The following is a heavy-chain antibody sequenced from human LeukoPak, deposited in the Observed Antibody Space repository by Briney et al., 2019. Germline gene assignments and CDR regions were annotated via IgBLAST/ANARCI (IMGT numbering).Heavy chain of an antibody. Sequence: GGSLRLSCAASGFTFDDYAMHWVRQAPGKGLEWVSLMSWDGGSTYYADSVKGRFTISRDNSKNSLYLQMNSLRAEDTALYYCAKVGIRGDITDENYYYMDVWGKGTTVTVSS. D-gene: IGHD3-10*01. CDR3: AKVGIRGDITDENYYYMDV. CDR2: MSWDGGST. CDR1: GFTFDDYA. J-gene: IGHJ6*03. V-gene: IGHV3-43D*03.